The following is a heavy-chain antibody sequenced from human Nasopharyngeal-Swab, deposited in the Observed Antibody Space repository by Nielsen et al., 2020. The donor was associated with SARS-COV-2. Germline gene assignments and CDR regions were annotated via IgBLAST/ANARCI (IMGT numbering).Heavy chain of an antibody. CDR3: ARGGLQLTIFGVVTPSNWFDP. CDR2: INAGNGNT. V-gene: IGHV1-3*01. D-gene: IGHD3-3*01. J-gene: IGHJ5*02. Sequence: WVRQAPGQRLEWMGWINAGNGNTKYSQKFQGRVTITRDTSASTAYMELSSLRSEDTAVYYCARGGLQLTIFGVVTPSNWFDPWGQGTLVTVSS.